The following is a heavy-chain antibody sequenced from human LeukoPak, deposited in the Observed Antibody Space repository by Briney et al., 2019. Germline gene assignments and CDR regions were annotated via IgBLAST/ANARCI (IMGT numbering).Heavy chain of an antibody. CDR1: GFTFSSYA. CDR2: ISGSGGST. CDR3: AKGRSSWYSTYFDY. J-gene: IGHJ4*02. V-gene: IGHV3-23*01. D-gene: IGHD6-13*01. Sequence: GGSLRLSCAASGFTFSSYAMSWVRQAPGKGLEWVSAISGSGGSTYYADSVKGRFTISRDNSKNTLYLQMNSLRAEDTAVHYCAKGRSSWYSTYFDYWGQGTLVTVSS.